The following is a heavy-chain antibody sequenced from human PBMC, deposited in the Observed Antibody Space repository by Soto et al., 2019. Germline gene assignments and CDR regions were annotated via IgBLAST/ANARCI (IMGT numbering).Heavy chain of an antibody. CDR1: GFTFNTYG. CDR2: IWSDGNNK. Sequence: QVQLVESGGGVVQPGRSLRLSCAASGFTFNTYGFHWVRQAPGKGLEWVAVIWSDGNNKYHADSVRGRFTISRDSSKNKLYLQINSLIVEDAAVYYCATIQLDTIMALDYWGQGTLVTVSS. CDR3: ATIQLDTIMALDY. J-gene: IGHJ4*02. D-gene: IGHD5-18*01. V-gene: IGHV3-33*01.